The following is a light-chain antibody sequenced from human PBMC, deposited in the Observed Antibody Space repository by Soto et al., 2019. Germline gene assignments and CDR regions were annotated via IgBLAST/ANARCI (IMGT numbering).Light chain of an antibody. CDR3: SSYTSSSIVV. Sequence: QSVLTQPGSVSGSPGQSITISCTGTSSDVGGYNYVSWYQHHPGKAPKLVIYDVSDRPSGVSNRFSGSKSGNTASLTISGLQAEDEDDFYCSSYTSSSIVVFGGGTKLTVL. CDR1: SSDVGGYNY. V-gene: IGLV2-14*03. CDR2: DVS. J-gene: IGLJ2*01.